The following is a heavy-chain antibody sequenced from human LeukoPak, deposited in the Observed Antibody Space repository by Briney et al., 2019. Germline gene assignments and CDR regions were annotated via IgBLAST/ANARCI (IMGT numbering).Heavy chain of an antibody. J-gene: IGHJ4*02. CDR3: ARGRVQLVVPAAIGPSFHY. V-gene: IGHV4-59*12. D-gene: IGHD2-2*02. Sequence: SETLSLTCTVSGGSMSSYYWSWIRQPPGKGLEWIGYIYYSGSTNYNPSLKSRVTISVDTSKNQFSLKLSSVTAADTAVYYCARGRVQLVVPAAIGPSFHYWGQGTLVTVSS. CDR2: IYYSGST. CDR1: GGSMSSYY.